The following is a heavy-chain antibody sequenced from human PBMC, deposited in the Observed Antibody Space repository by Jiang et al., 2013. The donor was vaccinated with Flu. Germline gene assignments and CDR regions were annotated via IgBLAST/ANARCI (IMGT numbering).Heavy chain of an antibody. CDR1: GYTFTSYD. Sequence: SGAEVKKPGASVKVSCKASGYTFTSYDINWVRQATGQGLEWMGWMNPNSGNTGYAQKFQGRVTMTRNTSISTAYMELSSLRSEDTAVYYCARGGVYVWGSYRQNTENWFDPWGQGTLVTVSS. J-gene: IGHJ5*02. V-gene: IGHV1-8*01. CDR3: ARGGVYVWGSYRQNTENWFDP. D-gene: IGHD3-16*02. CDR2: MNPNSGNT.